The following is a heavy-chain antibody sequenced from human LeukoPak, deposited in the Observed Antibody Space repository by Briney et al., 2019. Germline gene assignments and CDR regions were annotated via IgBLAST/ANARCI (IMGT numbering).Heavy chain of an antibody. V-gene: IGHV3-64D*06. Sequence: GGSLRLSCSASGFTFSSYTIHWVRQAPGKGLEFVSAVTSNGGSAYYADSVKGRFTISRDNSKNTVYLQMSSLRAEDTAVYYCVIVRGYFDSSGSDYWGQGTLVTVSS. CDR2: VTSNGGSA. J-gene: IGHJ4*02. D-gene: IGHD3-9*01. CDR1: GFTFSSYT. CDR3: VIVRGYFDSSGSDY.